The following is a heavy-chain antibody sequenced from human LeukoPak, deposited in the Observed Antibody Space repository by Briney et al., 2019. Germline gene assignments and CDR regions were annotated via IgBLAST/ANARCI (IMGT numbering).Heavy chain of an antibody. V-gene: IGHV4-34*01. CDR1: GGSFSGYY. J-gene: IGHJ4*02. Sequence: SETLSLTCAVYGGSFSGYYWSWIRQPPGKGLEWIGEINHSGSTNYNPSLKSRVTISVDTSKNQFSLKLSSVTAADTAVYYCARRVAYQNSSSWYYWGQGTLVTVSS. CDR3: ARRVAYQNSSSWYY. D-gene: IGHD6-13*01. CDR2: INHSGST.